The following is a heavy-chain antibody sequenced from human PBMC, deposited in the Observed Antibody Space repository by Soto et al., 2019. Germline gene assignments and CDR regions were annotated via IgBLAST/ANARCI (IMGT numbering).Heavy chain of an antibody. CDR2: TSSNNGKT. CDR3: ARTSVAQSEDYFDY. V-gene: IGHV1-18*01. J-gene: IGHJ4*02. Sequence: GASVKVSCKTSGYSFTTYGISWARPAPGQGLEWMGWTSSNNGKTKYAQKFQGRVTMTTDKSTNTVHMELRSLRSGDTAVYYCARTSVAQSEDYFDYWGQGTLVTVSS. D-gene: IGHD5-12*01. CDR1: GYSFTTYG.